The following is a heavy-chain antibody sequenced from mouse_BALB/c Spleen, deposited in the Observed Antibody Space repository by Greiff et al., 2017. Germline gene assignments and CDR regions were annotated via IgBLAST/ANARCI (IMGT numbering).Heavy chain of an antibody. J-gene: IGHJ4*01. V-gene: IGHV1S137*01. CDR1: GYTFTDYA. CDR2: ISTYYGDA. D-gene: IGHD2-2*01. Sequence: QVQLQQSGAELVRPGVSVKISCKGSGYTFTDYAMHWVKQSHAKSLEWIGVISTYYGDASYNQKFKGKATMTVDKSSSTAYMELARLTSEDSAIYYCARGRIYYGSYYAMDYWGQGTSVTVSS. CDR3: ARGRIYYGSYYAMDY.